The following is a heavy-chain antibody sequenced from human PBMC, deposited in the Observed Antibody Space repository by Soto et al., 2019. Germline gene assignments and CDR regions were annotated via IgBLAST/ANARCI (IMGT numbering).Heavy chain of an antibody. CDR2: IIPVFGTP. CDR1: GGSLSNFG. Sequence: QVQLVQSGAEVKKPGSSVKVSCTASGGSLSNFGISWVRQAPGQGLEWMGAIIPVFGTPNYAQKFQERVTITADDSTTTVYLEVRSLTSEDTAVYYCARGDANKLVVPTYYAMDVWGQGTTVTVSS. V-gene: IGHV1-69*12. J-gene: IGHJ6*02. D-gene: IGHD1-26*01. CDR3: ARGDANKLVVPTYYAMDV.